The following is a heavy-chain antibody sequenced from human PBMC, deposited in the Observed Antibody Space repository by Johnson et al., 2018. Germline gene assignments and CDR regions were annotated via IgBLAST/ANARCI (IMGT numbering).Heavy chain of an antibody. CDR3: FRLMRDEFLDI. CDR2: IRSKANRFAT. V-gene: IGHV3-73*01. J-gene: IGHJ3*02. Sequence: QLVQSGGGLVQPGGSLKLSCAASGFAFSGSAMHWVRQASGKGLEWVGRIRSKANRFATAYAASVEGRFTISRDDSKNTAFLQMNSLKTEVTAVYYCFRLMRDEFLDIWGRGTMVTVS. D-gene: IGHD5-24*01. CDR1: GFAFSGSA.